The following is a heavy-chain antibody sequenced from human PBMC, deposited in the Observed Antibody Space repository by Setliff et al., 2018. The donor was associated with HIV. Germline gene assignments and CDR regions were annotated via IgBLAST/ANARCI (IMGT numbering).Heavy chain of an antibody. J-gene: IGHJ4*02. CDR1: GFTFSSYS. CDR3: ARDRYSGSSTDY. V-gene: IGHV3-21*01. Sequence: PGESLTISCAASGFTFSSYSMNWVRQAPGKGLEWVSYISSSSSYTHYADSVKGRFTISRDNVKNSLCLQMNSLRAEDTAVYYCARDRYSGSSTDYWGQGTLVTVSS. CDR2: ISSSSSYT. D-gene: IGHD1-26*01.